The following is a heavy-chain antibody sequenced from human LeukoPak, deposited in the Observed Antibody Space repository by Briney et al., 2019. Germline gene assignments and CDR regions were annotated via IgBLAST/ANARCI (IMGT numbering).Heavy chain of an antibody. CDR2: INPNSGGT. D-gene: IGHD3-22*01. V-gene: IGHV1-2*02. J-gene: IGHJ4*02. CDR3: ATNGDSSGYSY. CDR1: GYTRTDYY. Sequence: VASVKVSCKPSGYTRTDYYIHWVRQAPGQGLEWMGWINPNSGGTNYAQKFQGRVTMTRDTSISTAYMELSRLRSDDTAVYYCATNGDSSGYSYWGQGTLVTVSS.